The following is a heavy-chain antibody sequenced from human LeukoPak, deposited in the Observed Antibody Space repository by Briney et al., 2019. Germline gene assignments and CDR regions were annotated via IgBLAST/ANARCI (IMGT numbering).Heavy chain of an antibody. J-gene: IGHJ4*02. CDR1: GYSISSGYY. D-gene: IGHD3-10*01. V-gene: IGHV4-38-2*02. CDR3: ARIWFGLRRLYYFDY. CDR2: IYHSGST. Sequence: PSETLSLTCSVSGYSISSGYYWGWIRQPPGKGLEWIGSIYHSGSTYYNPSLKSRVTMSVDTSKNQFSLKVTSVTAADTAVYFCARIWFGLRRLYYFDYWGQGTLVSVSS.